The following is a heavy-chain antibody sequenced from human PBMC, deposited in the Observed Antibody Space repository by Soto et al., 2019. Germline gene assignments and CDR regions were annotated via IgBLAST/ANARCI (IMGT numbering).Heavy chain of an antibody. CDR3: ARNSDTALHWPFDL. V-gene: IGHV3-30*19. J-gene: IGHJ2*01. CDR1: GFTFSSFG. D-gene: IGHD2-21*02. CDR2: ISSGRGGT. Sequence: QLQLVESGGGVVQPGGSLGLSCAASGFTFSSFGMHWVRQAPGKGLEWVAAISSGRGGTFYADSVKGRFPVFRDNSQQNTYLQINSLRPEDTAMYYCARNSDTALHWPFDLWGRVTL.